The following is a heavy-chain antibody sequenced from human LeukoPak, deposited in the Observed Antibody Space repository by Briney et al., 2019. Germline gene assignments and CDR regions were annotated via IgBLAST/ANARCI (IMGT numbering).Heavy chain of an antibody. CDR1: GFTFSSYA. D-gene: IGHD3-22*01. CDR2: ISGSGGST. J-gene: IGHJ3*02. Sequence: GGSLRLSCAASGFTFSSYAMSGVRQARGKGLEWVSAISGSGGSTYYADSVKGRFTISRDNSKNTLYLQMNSLRAEDTAVYYCAKDQYYYDSSGYYGDAFDIWGQGTMVTVSS. V-gene: IGHV3-23*01. CDR3: AKDQYYYDSSGYYGDAFDI.